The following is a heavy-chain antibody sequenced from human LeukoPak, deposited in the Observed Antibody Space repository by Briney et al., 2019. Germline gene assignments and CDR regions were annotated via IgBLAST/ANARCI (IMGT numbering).Heavy chain of an antibody. J-gene: IGHJ4*02. D-gene: IGHD6-13*01. Sequence: ASVKVSCKASGYTFTSCDINWVRQATGQGLEWMGWVSPNSGNTGYAQKFQGRVTMTRNTSISTAYMELSSLRSEDTAVYYCARGRAQKNIAAAAKGVGFDYWGQGTLVTVSS. V-gene: IGHV1-8*01. CDR1: GYTFTSCD. CDR2: VSPNSGNT. CDR3: ARGRAQKNIAAAAKGVGFDY.